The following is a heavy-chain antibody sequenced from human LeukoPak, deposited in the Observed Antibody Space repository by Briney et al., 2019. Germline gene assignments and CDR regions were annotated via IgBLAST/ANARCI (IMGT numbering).Heavy chain of an antibody. CDR1: GGSISSSSYY. D-gene: IGHD2-15*01. V-gene: IGHV4-39*01. CDR3: ARSAIQVVDAFDI. Sequence: PSETLSLTCTVSGGSISSSSYYWGWIRQPPGKGLEWIGSIYYSGGTYYNPSLKSQITISVDTSKNQFSLKLSSVTAADTAVYYCARSAIQVVDAFDIWGQGTMVTVSS. J-gene: IGHJ3*02. CDR2: IYYSGGT.